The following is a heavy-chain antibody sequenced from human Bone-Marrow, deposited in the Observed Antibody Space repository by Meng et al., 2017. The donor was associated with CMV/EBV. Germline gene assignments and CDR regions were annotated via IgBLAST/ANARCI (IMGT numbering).Heavy chain of an antibody. CDR3: AKSHYDGYNPQEDYLDY. CDR2: ITGSGQTT. CDR1: QFTFNKHA. D-gene: IGHD5-24*01. Sequence: GGSLRLSCAASQFTFNKHAMSWVRQAPGKGLEWVSSITGSGQTTYYADSVKGRFTVSRENSMNTLYLQMNSLRVEDTAIYYCAKSHYDGYNPQEDYLDYWGQGPLVTVSS. J-gene: IGHJ4*02. V-gene: IGHV3-23*01.